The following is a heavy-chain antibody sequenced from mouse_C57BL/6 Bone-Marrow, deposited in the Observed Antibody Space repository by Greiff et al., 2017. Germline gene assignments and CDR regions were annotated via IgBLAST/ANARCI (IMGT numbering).Heavy chain of an antibody. D-gene: IGHD1-1*01. Sequence: VQLQQPGAELVKPGASVKMSCKASGYTFTSYWITWVKQRPGQGLEWIGDIYPGSGSTNYNEKFKSKATLTVDTSSSTAYMQLSSLTSEDSAVYYCARRDYYGSSYLAYWGQGTLVTVSA. J-gene: IGHJ3*01. CDR3: ARRDYYGSSYLAY. CDR2: IYPGSGST. V-gene: IGHV1-55*01. CDR1: GYTFTSYW.